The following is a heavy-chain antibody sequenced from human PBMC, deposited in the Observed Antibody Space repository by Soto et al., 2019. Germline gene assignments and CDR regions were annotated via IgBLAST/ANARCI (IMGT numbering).Heavy chain of an antibody. CDR2: IIPIFGTA. CDR1: GGTFSSYA. Sequence: ASVQVSCEASGGTFSSYAISWVRQAPGQGLEWMGGIIPIFGTANYAQKFQGRVTITADESTSTAYMELSSLRSEDTAVYYCAREASRGGARNPLVSYYFYYWGQRTLVTVSS. J-gene: IGHJ4*02. CDR3: AREASRGGARNPLVSYYFYY. V-gene: IGHV1-69*13. D-gene: IGHD6-13*01.